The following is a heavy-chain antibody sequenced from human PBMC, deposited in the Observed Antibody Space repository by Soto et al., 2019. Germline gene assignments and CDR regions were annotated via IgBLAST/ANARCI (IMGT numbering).Heavy chain of an antibody. D-gene: IGHD3-9*01. J-gene: IGHJ4*02. CDR1: GYIFTNYH. CDR2: INAAGGST. Sequence: QVQLVQSGAEVKKPGASVKISCKATGYIFTNYHIYWVRQARVQGLEWMGMINAAGGSTRYSQTFQGRVIMTRDTSTNIVYMELSSLRSEDTAVYYCARGRGAYYNVLTGYPRTIFDSWGQGTLVTVSS. V-gene: IGHV1-46*01. CDR3: ARGRGAYYNVLTGYPRTIFDS.